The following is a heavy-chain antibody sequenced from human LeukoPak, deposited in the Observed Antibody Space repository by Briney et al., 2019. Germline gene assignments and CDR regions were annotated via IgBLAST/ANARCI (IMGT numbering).Heavy chain of an antibody. J-gene: IGHJ4*02. D-gene: IGHD1-26*01. CDR3: AKARTYSGSSYFDY. CDR2: ISYDGSNK. Sequence: PGGSLRLSCAASGFTFRNYAMTWVRQAPGKGLEWVAVISYDGSNKYYADSVKGRFTISRDNSKNTLYLQMNSLRAEDTAVYYCAKARTYSGSSYFDYWGQGTLVTVSS. V-gene: IGHV3-30*18. CDR1: GFTFRNYA.